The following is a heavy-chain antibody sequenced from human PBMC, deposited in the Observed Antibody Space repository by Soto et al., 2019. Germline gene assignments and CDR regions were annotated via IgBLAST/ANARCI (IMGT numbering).Heavy chain of an antibody. CDR2: ISGSGGST. J-gene: IGHJ4*02. CDR1: GDSISAYS. V-gene: IGHV3-23*01. D-gene: IGHD6-13*01. CDR3: AYSSTPFDY. Sequence: ETLSLTCTVSGDSISAYSWSWVRQPPGKGLEWVSTISGSGGSTYYADSVKGRFTISRDNSKNTLYLQMNSLRAEDTAVYYCAYSSTPFDYWGQGTLVTVSS.